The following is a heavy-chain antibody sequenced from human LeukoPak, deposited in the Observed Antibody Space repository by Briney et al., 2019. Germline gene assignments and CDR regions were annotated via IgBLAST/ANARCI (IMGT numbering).Heavy chain of an antibody. CDR3: AKLLNIVDV. V-gene: IGHV4-39*01. D-gene: IGHD5-12*01. CDR1: GASINSTGYY. Sequence: SETLSLTCTVSGASINSTGYYWGWIRQPPGKGLEWIGSIYYSGSTYYNPSLKSRVTISVDTSKNHFSLKLSSVAAADTAVYYCAKLLNIVDVWGQGTLVTVSS. CDR2: IYYSGST. J-gene: IGHJ4*02.